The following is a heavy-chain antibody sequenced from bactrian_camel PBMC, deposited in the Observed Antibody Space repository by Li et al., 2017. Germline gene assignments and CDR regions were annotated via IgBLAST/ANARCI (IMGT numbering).Heavy chain of an antibody. CDR1: RYTIGNGC. Sequence: QLVESGGGSVQAGGSLRVSCAASRYTIGNGCMGWFRQAPGKGREGIAAINCGGGSTVYADSVKGRFTISQVNSLSPVYLQMNNLKPEDTAIYYCAARSPHTGSWSSVSTYNYWGQGTQVTVS. V-gene: IGHV3S25*01. CDR2: INCGGGST. D-gene: IGHD6*01. CDR3: AARSPHTGSWSSVSTYNY. J-gene: IGHJ4*01.